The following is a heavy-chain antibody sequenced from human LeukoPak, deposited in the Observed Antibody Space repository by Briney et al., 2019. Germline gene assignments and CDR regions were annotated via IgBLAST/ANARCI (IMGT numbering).Heavy chain of an antibody. CDR2: IKTDGSIT. V-gene: IGHV3-74*01. CDR3: AREGPWLALDY. Sequence: GGSLRLSCAASGFTFSNYWMDWVRQAPGKGLVWVSRIKTDGSITSYADSVKGRFTISRDNAKNTLYLQMNSLRAEDTAVYYCAREGPWLALDYWGQRTLVTVSS. D-gene: IGHD6-19*01. CDR1: GFTFSNYW. J-gene: IGHJ4*02.